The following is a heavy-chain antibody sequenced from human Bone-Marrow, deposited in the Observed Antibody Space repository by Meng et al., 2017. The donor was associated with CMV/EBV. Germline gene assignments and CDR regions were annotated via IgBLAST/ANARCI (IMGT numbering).Heavy chain of an antibody. D-gene: IGHD3-3*01. CDR1: GFTVSSNY. J-gene: IGHJ6*02. CDR3: ARGSGGYYYYGMDV. CDR2: IYSGGST. V-gene: IGHV3-53*01. Sequence: GESLKISCAASGFTVSSNYMSWVRQAPGKGLEWVSVIYSGGSTYYADSVKGRFTISRDNAKNSLYLQMNSLRAEDTALYYCARGSGGYYYYGMDVWGQGNTVTVSS.